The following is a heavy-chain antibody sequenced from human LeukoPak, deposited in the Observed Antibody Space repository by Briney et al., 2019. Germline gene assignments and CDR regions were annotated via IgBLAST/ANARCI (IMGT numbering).Heavy chain of an antibody. CDR1: GFTFSTYN. CDR2: IGTSSGAI. J-gene: IGHJ5*01. CDR3: ARNLDS. Sequence: GGSLRLSCSASGFTFSTYNMNWVRQAPGKGLEWVSLIGTSSGAIYYADSVKGRFTISRDDAKKSLYLQMNSLRGEDTAVYYCARNLDSWGQGALVTVSS. V-gene: IGHV3-48*01.